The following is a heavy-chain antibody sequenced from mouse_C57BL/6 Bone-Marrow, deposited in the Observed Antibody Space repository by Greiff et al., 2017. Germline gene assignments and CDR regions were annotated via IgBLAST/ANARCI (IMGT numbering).Heavy chain of an antibody. CDR3: TFYGSSSFAY. D-gene: IGHD1-1*01. Sequence: VQLQQSGAELVRPGASVKLSCTASGFNIKDDYMHWVKQRPEQGLEWIGWIDPENGDTEYASKFQGKATITADTSSNTAYLQLSRLTSEDTAVYYCTFYGSSSFAYWAKGLWSLSLQ. CDR2: IDPENGDT. CDR1: GFNIKDDY. V-gene: IGHV14-4*01. J-gene: IGHJ3*01.